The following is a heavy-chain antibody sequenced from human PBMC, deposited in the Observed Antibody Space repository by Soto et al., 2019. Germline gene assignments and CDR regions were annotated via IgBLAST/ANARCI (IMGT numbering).Heavy chain of an antibody. CDR2: ISGSGGST. CDR1: GFTFSSYA. CDR3: AKRFCTNYNSLDY. Sequence: PGGSLRLSCAASGFTFSSYAMSWVRQAPGKGLEWVSAISGSGGSTYYAESVKCRFTISRDNSSNSLYLQRNSLTADDTAVYYCAKRFCTNYNSLDYRGQETL. J-gene: IGHJ4*02. D-gene: IGHD1-20*01. V-gene: IGHV3-23*01.